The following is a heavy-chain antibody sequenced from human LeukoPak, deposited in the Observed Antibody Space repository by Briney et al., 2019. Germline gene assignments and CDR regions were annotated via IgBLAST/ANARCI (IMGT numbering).Heavy chain of an antibody. V-gene: IGHV4-34*01. CDR1: GGSFSGYY. CDR2: INHSGST. CDR3: ARRFYYDSSGYYYFDY. Sequence: PSETLSLTCAAYGGSFSGYYWSWIRQPPGKGLEWIGEINHSGSTNYNPSLKSRVTISVDTSKNQFSLKLSSVTAADTAVYYCARRFYYDSSGYYYFDYWGQGTLVTVSS. J-gene: IGHJ4*02. D-gene: IGHD3-22*01.